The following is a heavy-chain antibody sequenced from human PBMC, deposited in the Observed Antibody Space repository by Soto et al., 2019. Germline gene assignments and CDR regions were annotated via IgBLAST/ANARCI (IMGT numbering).Heavy chain of an antibody. CDR2: IYYSGST. J-gene: IGHJ4*02. D-gene: IGHD6-6*01. CDR1: GGSISSGGYY. V-gene: IGHV4-31*03. CDR3: ARDHAYSSSHFEY. Sequence: NPSETLSLTCTVSGGSISSGGYYWSWIRQHPGKGLEWIGYIYYSGSTYYNPSLKSRVTISVDTSKNQFSLKLSSVTAADTAVYYCARDHAYSSSHFEYWGQGTLVTVSS.